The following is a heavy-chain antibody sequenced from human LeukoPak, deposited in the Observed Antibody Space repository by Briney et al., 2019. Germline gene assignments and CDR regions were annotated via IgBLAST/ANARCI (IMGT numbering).Heavy chain of an antibody. D-gene: IGHD2-15*01. CDR2: INPNSGAT. CDR3: AREGHCTGGCCLDH. V-gene: IGHV1-2*02. Sequence: ASVKVSCKASGYTFTSYIMHWVRQAPGQGFEWMGWINPNSGATNYAQKFQGRVSITRDTSISTVYMELTRLTSDDTAVYYCAREGHCTGGCCLDHWGQGTLVTASS. J-gene: IGHJ4*02. CDR1: GYTFTSYI.